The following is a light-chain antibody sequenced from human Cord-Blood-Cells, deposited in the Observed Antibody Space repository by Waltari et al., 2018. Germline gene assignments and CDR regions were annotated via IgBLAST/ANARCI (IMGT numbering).Light chain of an antibody. CDR1: RSDVCGYNY. V-gene: IGLV2-8*01. J-gene: IGLJ1*01. CDR3: SSYAGSNNFG. CDR2: AVS. Sequence: QTALTPPPSVCGSPGQSVSISCTGTRSDVCGYNYVSWYQPHPGKAPKLMNYAVSTRPAGFPDRFSGSKSGNTASLTVSALQAEDEADYYCSSYAGSNNFGFGTGTKVTVL.